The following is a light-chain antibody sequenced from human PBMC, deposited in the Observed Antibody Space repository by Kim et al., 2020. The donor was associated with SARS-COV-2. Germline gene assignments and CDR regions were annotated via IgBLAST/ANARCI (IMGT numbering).Light chain of an antibody. CDR2: DVS. Sequence: GQSISRFCTGTSSDVGGSNQVSWYQQHPDQAPKLMIFDVSERPSGVSSRFAGSKSGNTASLTISGLQAEDEADYYCNSYTTSGTHVFGTGTKVTVL. CDR1: SSDVGGSNQ. J-gene: IGLJ1*01. CDR3: NSYTTSGTHV. V-gene: IGLV2-14*03.